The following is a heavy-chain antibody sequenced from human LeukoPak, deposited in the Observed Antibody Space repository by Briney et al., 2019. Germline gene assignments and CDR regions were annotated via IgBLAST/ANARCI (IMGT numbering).Heavy chain of an antibody. D-gene: IGHD6-19*01. CDR2: INPSSGGT. V-gene: IGHV1-2*02. CDR3: ARPGVPNTSGWFVFDY. CDR1: GSAFTDYY. Sequence: GASVKVSFKASGSAFTDYYIHWMRQAPGQGLEWMGWINPSSGGTNYAQKFQGRVTMTRDTSFSSAYMELSRLRSDDTAVYFCARPGVPNTSGWFVFDYWGQGTLVTVSS. J-gene: IGHJ4*02.